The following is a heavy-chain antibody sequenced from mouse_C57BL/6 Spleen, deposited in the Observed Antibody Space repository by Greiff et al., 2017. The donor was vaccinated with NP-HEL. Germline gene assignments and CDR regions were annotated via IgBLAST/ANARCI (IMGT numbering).Heavy chain of an antibody. V-gene: IGHV1-66*01. CDR2: IYPGSGNT. CDR3: ADSNYDWFAY. Sequence: QVQLQQSGPELVKPGASVKISCKASGYSFTSYYIHWVKQRPGQGLEWIGWIYPGSGNTKYNEKFKGKATLTADTSSSTAYMQLSSLTSEDSAVYYCADSNYDWFAYWGQGTLVTVSA. D-gene: IGHD2-5*01. J-gene: IGHJ3*01. CDR1: GYSFTSYY.